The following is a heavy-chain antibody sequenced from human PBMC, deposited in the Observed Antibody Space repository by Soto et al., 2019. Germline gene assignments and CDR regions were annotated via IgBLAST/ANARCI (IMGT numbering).Heavy chain of an antibody. V-gene: IGHV3-7*01. J-gene: IGHJ4*02. CDR1: GFTFSDFW. Sequence: GGSLRLSCAASGFTFSDFWMSWVRQAPGKGLDWVANIKHDGSGKYYVDSVEGRFTISRDNTKDSLYLQMNSLRAEDTAVYYCARGGSWGPDFWGQGTLVTVSS. CDR3: ARGGSWGPDF. D-gene: IGHD2-15*01. CDR2: IKHDGSGK.